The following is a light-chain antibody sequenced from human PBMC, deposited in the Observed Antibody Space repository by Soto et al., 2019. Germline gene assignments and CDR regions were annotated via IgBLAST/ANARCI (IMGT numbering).Light chain of an antibody. CDR3: SSYTSSNTLV. CDR1: SSDVGAYNY. Sequence: QSALTQPASVSGSPGQSITISCTGTSSDVGAYNYVSWYQQHPGKAPKLMIFEVSDRPSGVSNRFSGSKSGNTASLTISGLQAEDEADDYCSSYTSSNTLVFGGGTNVTVL. CDR2: EVS. J-gene: IGLJ2*01. V-gene: IGLV2-14*01.